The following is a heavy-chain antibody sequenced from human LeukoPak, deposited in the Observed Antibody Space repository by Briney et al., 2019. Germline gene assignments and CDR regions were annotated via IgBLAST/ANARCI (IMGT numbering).Heavy chain of an antibody. D-gene: IGHD3-10*02. CDR3: AEIGITMIGGV. V-gene: IGHV3-48*03. J-gene: IGHJ6*01. CDR2: ICSRDSTI. CDR1: GFTFSSYE. Sequence: GGSLRLSCAASGFTFSSYEMNWLRQAPGKGREGVSYICSRDSTIYYAHSVKGRFTISRDNAKNSLYLQMNSMRAEDTAVYYCAEIGITMIGGVWGKGTTVTI.